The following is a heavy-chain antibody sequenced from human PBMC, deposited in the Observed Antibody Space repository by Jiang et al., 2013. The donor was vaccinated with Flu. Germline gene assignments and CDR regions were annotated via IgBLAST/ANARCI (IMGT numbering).Heavy chain of an antibody. CDR1: GGSVSSYY. CDR2: IYYSGST. D-gene: IGHD3-3*01. V-gene: IGHV4-59*02. J-gene: IGHJ6*01. CDR3: ARNLEWKDYYYGVDV. Sequence: EYGSGLVKPSETLSLTCTVSGGSVSSYYWELDPAAPRGRDWSGLGYIYYSGSTKYNPSLKSRVTISVDTSKNQFSLKLSSVTAADTAVYYCARNLEWKDYYYGVDVWGQGTTVTVSS.